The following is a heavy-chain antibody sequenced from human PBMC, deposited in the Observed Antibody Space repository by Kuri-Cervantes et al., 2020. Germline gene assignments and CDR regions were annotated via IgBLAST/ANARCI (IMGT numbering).Heavy chain of an antibody. CDR2: IKQDGSEK. CDR3: ARWGDTAMVREYYFDY. D-gene: IGHD5-18*01. V-gene: IGHV3-7*01. Sequence: GESLKISCAASGFTFSSYWASWVRQAPGKGLEWVANIKQDGSEKYYVDSVKGRFTISRDNAKNSLYLQMNSLRAEDTAVYYCARWGDTAMVREYYFDYWGQGTLVTVSS. J-gene: IGHJ4*02. CDR1: GFTFSSYW.